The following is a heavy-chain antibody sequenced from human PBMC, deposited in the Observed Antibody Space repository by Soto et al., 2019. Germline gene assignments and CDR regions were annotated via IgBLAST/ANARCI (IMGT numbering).Heavy chain of an antibody. V-gene: IGHV4-34*01. CDR3: ARGGRTYSSSWSSVYY. CDR2: INHSGST. D-gene: IGHD6-13*01. CDR1: GGSFSGYY. Sequence: SETLSLTCAVYGGSFSGYYWSWIRQPPGKGLEWIGEINHSGSTNYNPSLKSRVTISVDTSKNQFSLKLSSVTAADTAVYYCARGGRTYSSSWSSVYYWGQGTLVTVSS. J-gene: IGHJ4*02.